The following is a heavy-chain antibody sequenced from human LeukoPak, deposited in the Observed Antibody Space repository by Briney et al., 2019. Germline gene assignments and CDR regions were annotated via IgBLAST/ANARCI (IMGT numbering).Heavy chain of an antibody. CDR1: GFTFGDYA. CDR2: IRSKAYGGTT. D-gene: IGHD1-26*01. Sequence: PGRSLRLSCTASGFTFGDYAMSWVRQAPGKGLEWVGFIRSKAYGGTTEYAASEKGRFTISRDDSKSIPYLQMNSLKTEDTAVYYCTRSGSYLLIDYWGQGTLVTVSS. V-gene: IGHV3-49*04. J-gene: IGHJ4*02. CDR3: TRSGSYLLIDY.